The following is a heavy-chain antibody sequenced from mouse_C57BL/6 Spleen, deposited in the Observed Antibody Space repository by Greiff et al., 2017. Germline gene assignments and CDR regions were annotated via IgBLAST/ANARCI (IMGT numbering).Heavy chain of an antibody. D-gene: IGHD1-1*01. V-gene: IGHV5-17*01. CDR1: GFTFSDYG. J-gene: IGHJ4*01. CDR2: ISSGSSTI. Sequence: VKLVESGGGLVKPGGSLKLSCAASGFTFSDYGMHWVRQAPEKGLEWVAYISSGSSTIYYADTVKGRFTISRDNAKNTLFLQMTSLRSEDTAMYYCARRVTTVVATDAMDYWGQGTSVTVSS. CDR3: ARRVTTVVATDAMDY.